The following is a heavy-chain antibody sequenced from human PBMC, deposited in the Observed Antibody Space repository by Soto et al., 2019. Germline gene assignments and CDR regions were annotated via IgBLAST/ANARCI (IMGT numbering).Heavy chain of an antibody. J-gene: IGHJ4*02. V-gene: IGHV4-34*01. CDR2: INHSGST. CDR3: ARGRYYYDSSGYYRY. CDR1: GGSFSGYY. D-gene: IGHD3-22*01. Sequence: SETLSLTCAVYGGSFSGYYWSWIRQPPGKGLEWIGEINHSGSTNHNPSLKSRVTISVDTSKNQFSLKLSSVTAADTAVYYCARGRYYYDSSGYYRYWGQGTLVTVSS.